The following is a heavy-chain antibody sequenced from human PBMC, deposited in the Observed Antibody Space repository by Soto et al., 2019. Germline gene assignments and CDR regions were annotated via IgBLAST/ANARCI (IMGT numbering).Heavy chain of an antibody. CDR2: MNPNSGNT. J-gene: IGHJ4*02. CDR1: GYTFTSYD. D-gene: IGHD3-10*01. Sequence: GASVKVSCKASGYTFTSYDINWVRQATGQGLEWMGWMNPNSGNTGYAQKFQGRDNAKNTLYLQMNSLRAEDTAVYYCAKDQDYGYGPPNLEYYFDYWGQGTLVTVSS. CDR3: AKDQDYGYGPPNLEYYFDY. V-gene: IGHV1-8*01.